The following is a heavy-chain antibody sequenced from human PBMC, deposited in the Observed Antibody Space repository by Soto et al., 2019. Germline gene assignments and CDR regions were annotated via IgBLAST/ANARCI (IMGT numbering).Heavy chain of an antibody. CDR3: TKDAVSRDGVWLAHV. D-gene: IGHD5-12*01. CDR2: MSGGGGSP. Sequence: EEQLLESGGGLVQPGGSLRLSCAASGFTFSNYAMSWVRQAPGKGLEWVSAMSGGGGSPSYADSVKGRFTISRDNSKNTLYLEMNSLRAEDTAVYYCTKDAVSRDGVWLAHVWGQGTVVTVSS. V-gene: IGHV3-23*01. J-gene: IGHJ4*02. CDR1: GFTFSNYA.